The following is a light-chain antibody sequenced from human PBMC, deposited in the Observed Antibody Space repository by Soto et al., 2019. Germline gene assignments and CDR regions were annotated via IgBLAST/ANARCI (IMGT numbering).Light chain of an antibody. J-gene: IGLJ2*01. V-gene: IGLV4-69*01. CDR1: SGHSSYA. CDR2: LNSDGSH. Sequence: QLVLTQSPSASDSLGASVKLTCTLSSGHSSYAIAWHQQQPEKGPRYLMKLNSDGSHSKGDGIPDRFSGSSSGAERYLTISSLQSEDEADYYCQTWGTGIYVVFGGGTKLTVL. CDR3: QTWGTGIYVV.